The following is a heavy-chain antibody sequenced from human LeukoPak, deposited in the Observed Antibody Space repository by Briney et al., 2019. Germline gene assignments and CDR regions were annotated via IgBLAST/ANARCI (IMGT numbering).Heavy chain of an antibody. J-gene: IGHJ4*02. CDR3: ARDFSGFDY. CDR2: IGSGSAYI. D-gene: IGHD2-15*01. CDR1: GFTVSSNY. V-gene: IGHV3-21*01. Sequence: GGSLRLSCAASGFTVSSNYMSWVRQAPGKGLEWVSFIGSGSAYIYYADSVKGRFTISRDNAKNSLYLQMDSLRAGDTAVYYCARDFSGFDYWGRGTLVTVSS.